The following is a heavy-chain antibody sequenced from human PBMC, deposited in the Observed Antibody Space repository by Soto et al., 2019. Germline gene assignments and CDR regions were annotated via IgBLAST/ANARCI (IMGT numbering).Heavy chain of an antibody. CDR1: GLTVSTNY. D-gene: IGHD4-17*01. V-gene: IGHV3-66*01. J-gene: IGHJ4*02. CDR2: IYSGGST. Sequence: GGSLRLSCAVSGLTVSTNYMSWVRQTPGEGLEWVSVIYSGGSTYYAASVKGRFAISRDNSMNTLYLQMNSLRAEDTAVYYCARLNYGDRFDYWGQGILVTVSS. CDR3: ARLNYGDRFDY.